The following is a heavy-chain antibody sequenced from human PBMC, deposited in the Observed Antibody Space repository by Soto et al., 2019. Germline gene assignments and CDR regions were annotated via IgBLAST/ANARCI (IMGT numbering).Heavy chain of an antibody. Sequence: PSETLSLTCAVSGYSISSSNWWGWIRQPPGKGLEWIGYIYYSGTTYYNPSLKSRVTMSVDTSKNQVSLKLTSVTAVDTAVYFCATFRGISTATTERYFDHWGQGILVTVSS. CDR2: IYYSGTT. V-gene: IGHV4-28*01. CDR1: GYSISSSNW. J-gene: IGHJ4*02. CDR3: ATFRGISTATTERYFDH. D-gene: IGHD4-17*01.